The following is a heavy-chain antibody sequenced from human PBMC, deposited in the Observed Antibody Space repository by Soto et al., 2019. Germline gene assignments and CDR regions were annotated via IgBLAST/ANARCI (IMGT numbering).Heavy chain of an antibody. CDR2: IIPILGIA. V-gene: IGHV1-69*08. Sequence: QVQLVQSGAEVKKPGSSVKVSCKASGGTFSSYTISWVRQAPGQGLEWMGRIIPILGIANYAQKFQGRVTITADKSTSTAYMELSSLRSEDTAVYYCAREPLFGSGKMDAFDIWGQGTMVTVSS. J-gene: IGHJ3*02. CDR3: AREPLFGSGKMDAFDI. D-gene: IGHD3-10*01. CDR1: GGTFSSYT.